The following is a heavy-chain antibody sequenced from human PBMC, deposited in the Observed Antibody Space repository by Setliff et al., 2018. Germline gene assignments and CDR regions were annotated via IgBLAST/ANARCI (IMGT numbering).Heavy chain of an antibody. CDR3: ARSAANGGHDPFDI. V-gene: IGHV3-21*01. CDR1: GFPFSIYS. J-gene: IGHJ3*02. Sequence: PGGSLRLSCAASGFPFSIYSMHWVRQAPGKGLEWVSSISDSSFHIHYRDSVKGRFTISRDNARNSLYLQMNSLRADDTAVYYCARSAANGGHDPFDIWGQGTMVTVSS. CDR2: ISDSSFHI. D-gene: IGHD6-25*01.